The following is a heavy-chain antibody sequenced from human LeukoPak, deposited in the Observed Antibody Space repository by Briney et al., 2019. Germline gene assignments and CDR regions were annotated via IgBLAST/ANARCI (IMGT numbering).Heavy chain of an antibody. Sequence: SETLSLTCTVSGGSISSYIWSWIRQPPGKGLEWIGYFDYNGTTKYNPSLKSRVAISVDTSKNHFSLKLSSVTAADTAVYYCARNYYTWYFDLWGRGTLVTVSS. CDR3: ARNYYTWYFDL. D-gene: IGHD3-22*01. CDR1: GGSISSYI. J-gene: IGHJ2*01. CDR2: FDYNGTT. V-gene: IGHV4-59*01.